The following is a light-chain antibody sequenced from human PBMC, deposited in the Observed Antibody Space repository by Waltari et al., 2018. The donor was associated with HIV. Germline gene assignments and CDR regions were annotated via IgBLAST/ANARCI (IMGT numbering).Light chain of an antibody. CDR1: QSIDSW. CDR3: QQYKSYPLA. V-gene: IGKV1-5*03. CDR2: KAS. J-gene: IGKJ4*01. Sequence: DIQMTQSPSSLSASVGARVTITCRASQSIDSWLAWYQQKPGKAPKLLILKASSLESGVPSRFSGSGSGADFTLTISSLQPDDFAIYYCQQYKSYPLAFGGGTKVEIK.